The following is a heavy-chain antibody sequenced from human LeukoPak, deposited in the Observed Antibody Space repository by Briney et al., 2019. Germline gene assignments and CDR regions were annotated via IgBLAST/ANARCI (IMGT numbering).Heavy chain of an antibody. V-gene: IGHV3-23*01. CDR2: ISGSGGST. CDR3: LRGAHYDTSGYYY. J-gene: IGHJ4*02. D-gene: IGHD3-22*01. CDR1: GFTFSTYG. Sequence: GGSLRLSCVASGFTFSTYGMSWVRQAPGKGLEWVSAISGSGGSTYYADSVRGRFSISRDNAKNTLYLQMNSLRHEDTAVYYCLRGAHYDTSGYYYWGQGALVTVSS.